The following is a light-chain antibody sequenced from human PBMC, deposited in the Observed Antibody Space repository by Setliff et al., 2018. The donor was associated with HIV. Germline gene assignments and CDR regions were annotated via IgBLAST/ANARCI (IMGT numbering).Light chain of an antibody. V-gene: IGLV1-44*01. CDR2: NNY. CDR1: SSNIGVNV. Sequence: SVLSQPPSASGTPGQRVTISCSGSSSNIGVNVVNWYQHLPGTSPKLLIYNNYQRPSGVPDRFSGSKSGSSGSLAISGLQSEDEADYYCAVWDNALKGYVFGTGTKVTV. J-gene: IGLJ1*01. CDR3: AVWDNALKGYV.